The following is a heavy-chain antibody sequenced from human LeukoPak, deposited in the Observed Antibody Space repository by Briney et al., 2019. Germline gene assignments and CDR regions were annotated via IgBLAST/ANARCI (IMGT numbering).Heavy chain of an antibody. CDR3: ARGGGYCSSTSCFGDDAFDI. D-gene: IGHD2-2*03. CDR1: GYTFTSYD. Sequence: GASVKVSFKASGYTFTSYDINWVRQATGQGLEWMGWMNPNSGNTGYAQKFQGRVTMTRNTSISTAYMELSSLRSEDTAVYYCARGGGYCSSTSCFGDDAFDIWGKGTMVTVSS. V-gene: IGHV1-8*01. J-gene: IGHJ3*02. CDR2: MNPNSGNT.